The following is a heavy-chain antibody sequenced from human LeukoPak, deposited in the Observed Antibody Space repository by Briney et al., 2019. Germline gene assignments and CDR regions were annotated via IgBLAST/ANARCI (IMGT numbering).Heavy chain of an antibody. Sequence: GGSLRLSCAASGFTFSSDWMSWVRQAPGKGLEWVANIKQDGSEKYYVDSVKGRFTISRDNAKNSLYLQMNSLRAEDTAVYYCARERSMVRGEDDYWGQGTLVTVSS. V-gene: IGHV3-7*01. J-gene: IGHJ4*02. CDR2: IKQDGSEK. CDR3: ARERSMVRGEDDY. D-gene: IGHD3-10*01. CDR1: GFTFSSDW.